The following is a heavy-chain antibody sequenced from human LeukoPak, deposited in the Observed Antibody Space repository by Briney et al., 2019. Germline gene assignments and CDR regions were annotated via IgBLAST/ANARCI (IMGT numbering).Heavy chain of an antibody. Sequence: SETLSLTCTVSGDSISSYSWSWIRQPPGKGLEWIGYIYNSGSTIYNPSLKSRVTISLDTSKKQFSLKLRSVTAADTAVYYCASDYGSGSYRFDYWGREPWSPSPQ. V-gene: IGHV4-59*01. CDR3: ASDYGSGSYRFDY. D-gene: IGHD3-10*01. CDR1: GDSISSYS. J-gene: IGHJ4*02. CDR2: IYNSGST.